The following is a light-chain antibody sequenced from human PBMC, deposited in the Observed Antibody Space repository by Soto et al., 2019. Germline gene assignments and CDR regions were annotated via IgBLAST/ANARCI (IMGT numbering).Light chain of an antibody. J-gene: IGLJ2*01. V-gene: IGLV1-47*01. Sequence: QSVLTQPPSASGTPGQRVTSSCSGSSSNIGINNVYWYKQLPGTAPKLLIYMTSRRPSGVTDRFSASKSGTSATLAISGLRSDDEADYYCTAWDDSLSGPVFGGGTQLTVL. CDR2: MTS. CDR3: TAWDDSLSGPV. CDR1: SSNIGINN.